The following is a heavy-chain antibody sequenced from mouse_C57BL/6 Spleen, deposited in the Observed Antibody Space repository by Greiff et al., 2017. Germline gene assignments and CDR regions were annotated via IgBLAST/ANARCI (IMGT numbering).Heavy chain of an antibody. CDR3: IGAYYYGSSSLAWFDY. D-gene: IGHD1-1*01. V-gene: IGHV5-9-1*02. Sequence: EVKLVESGAGLVKPGGSLKLSCAASGFTFSSYAMSWVRQTPEKRLEWVAYISSGGDYIYYADTVKGRFTISRDNAWSTLYLQLSSLKSEDTSVYYYIGAYYYGSSSLAWFDYWGQGTIGTVSS. J-gene: IGHJ3*01. CDR2: ISSGGDYI. CDR1: GFTFSSYA.